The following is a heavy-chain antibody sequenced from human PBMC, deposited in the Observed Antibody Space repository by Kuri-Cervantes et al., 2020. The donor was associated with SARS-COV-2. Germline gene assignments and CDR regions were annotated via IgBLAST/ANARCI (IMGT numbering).Heavy chain of an antibody. CDR2: IYYSGST. J-gene: IGHJ4*02. Sequence: SETLSLTCTVSGGSISSGSYYWSWIRQPAGKGLEWIGYIYYSGSTNYNPSLKSRVTISVDTSKNQFSLKLSSVTAADTAVYYCAGTTKLVGATIFDYWGQGTLVTVSS. CDR3: AGTTKLVGATIFDY. V-gene: IGHV4-61*10. CDR1: GGSISSGSYY. D-gene: IGHD1-26*01.